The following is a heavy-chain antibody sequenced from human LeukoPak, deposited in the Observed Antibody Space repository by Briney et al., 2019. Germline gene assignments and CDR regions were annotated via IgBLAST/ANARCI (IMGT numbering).Heavy chain of an antibody. D-gene: IGHD1-26*01. Sequence: GSLRLSCAASGFTFSSYSMNWVRQAPGKGLEWVSYISSSSSTIYYADSVKGRFTISRDNSKNTLYLQMNSLRAEDMAVYYCARDYSGSSQTTPLRYWGQGTLVTVSS. CDR1: GFTFSSYS. CDR3: ARDYSGSSQTTPLRY. CDR2: ISSSSSTI. J-gene: IGHJ4*02. V-gene: IGHV3-48*01.